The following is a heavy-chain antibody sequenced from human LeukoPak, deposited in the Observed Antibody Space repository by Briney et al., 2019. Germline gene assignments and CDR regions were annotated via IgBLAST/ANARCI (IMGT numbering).Heavy chain of an antibody. D-gene: IGHD7-27*01. V-gene: IGHV3-74*01. CDR3: ARGPSGWGSLDS. J-gene: IGHJ4*02. CDR2: INSDGSST. Sequence: PGGPLRLSCAASGFTFSSYWMHWVRQAPGKGLVWVSRINSDGSSTNYADSVKGRFTISRDNAKNTLYLQVKSLRAEDTAVYYCARGPSGWGSLDSWGQGTLVTVSS. CDR1: GFTFSSYW.